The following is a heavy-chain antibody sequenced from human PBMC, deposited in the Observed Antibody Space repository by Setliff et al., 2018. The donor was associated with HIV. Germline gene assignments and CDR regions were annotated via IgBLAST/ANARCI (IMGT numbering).Heavy chain of an antibody. CDR3: ARSPGVDTNMAFDY. J-gene: IGHJ4*02. D-gene: IGHD5-18*01. V-gene: IGHV4-59*01. CDR2: IFYTGST. CDR1: GGSISSYY. Sequence: PSETLSLTCTVSGGSISSYYWTWLRQFPGKGLEWIGFIFYTGSTTYNPSLNSRVTISVDTSKSQVSLKLSSVTAADTAVYYCARSPGVDTNMAFDYWGRGTLVTVSS.